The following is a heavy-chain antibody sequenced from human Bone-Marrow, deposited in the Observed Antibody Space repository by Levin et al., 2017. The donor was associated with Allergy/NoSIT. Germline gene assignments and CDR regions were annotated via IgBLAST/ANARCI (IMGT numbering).Heavy chain of an antibody. Sequence: SCTTSEFIFNNAWMNWVRQAPGKGLEWVARIKREIEGRTTDYAAPVRGRFTVSRDASKNTLYLQLNGLETEDTAVYYCAADTVSTSDYAMDFWGQGTTVTVSS. CDR3: AADTVSTSDYAMDF. CDR2: IKREIEGRTT. J-gene: IGHJ6*02. V-gene: IGHV3-15*01. CDR1: EFIFNNAW. D-gene: IGHD4-17*01.